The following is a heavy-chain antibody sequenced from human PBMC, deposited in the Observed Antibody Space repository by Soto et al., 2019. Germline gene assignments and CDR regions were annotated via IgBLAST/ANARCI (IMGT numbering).Heavy chain of an antibody. CDR1: GYTFTNFC. V-gene: IGHV1-18*01. Sequence: QVQLVQSGAEVKKPGASVKVSCKTSGYTFTNFCLSWVRKAPGQGLEWMGWISAYNGNTNYAQNFQGRVTITTDTSTSTAYMELRSLRSDDTAVYYWARGGTPIDYCGQGTMVTVYS. CDR2: ISAYNGNT. D-gene: IGHD3-16*01. J-gene: IGHJ4*02. CDR3: ARGGTPIDY.